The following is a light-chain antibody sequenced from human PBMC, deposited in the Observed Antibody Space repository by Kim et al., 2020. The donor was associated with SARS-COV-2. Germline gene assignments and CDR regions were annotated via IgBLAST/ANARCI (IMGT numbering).Light chain of an antibody. CDR3: QAWDSSTARVV. J-gene: IGLJ2*01. CDR1: KLGDKY. CDR2: QDS. V-gene: IGLV3-1*01. Sequence: PGQTASITCYGDKLGDKYACWYQQKPGQSPVLVIYQDSKRPSGIPERFSGSNSGNTATLTISGTQAMDEADYYCQAWDSSTARVVFGGGTQLTVL.